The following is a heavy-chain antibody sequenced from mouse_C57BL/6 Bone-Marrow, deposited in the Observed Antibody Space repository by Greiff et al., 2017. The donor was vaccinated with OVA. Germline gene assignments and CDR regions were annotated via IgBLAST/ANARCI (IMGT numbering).Heavy chain of an antibody. J-gene: IGHJ2*01. Sequence: QVQLQQPGAELVKPGASVKLSCKASGYTFTSYWMHWVKQRPGQGLEWIGMIHPNSGSTNYNEKFKSKATLTVDKSSITAYMQLSSLTSEASAVYYGARGLYHYFDYWGQGTTLTVSS. CDR1: GYTFTSYW. V-gene: IGHV1-64*01. D-gene: IGHD1-1*01. CDR2: IHPNSGST. CDR3: ARGLYHYFDY.